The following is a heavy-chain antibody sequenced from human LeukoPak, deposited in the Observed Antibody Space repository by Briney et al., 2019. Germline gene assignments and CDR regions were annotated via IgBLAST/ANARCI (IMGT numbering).Heavy chain of an antibody. D-gene: IGHD4/OR15-4a*01. J-gene: IGHJ4*02. CDR3: AREGANGRGFDY. Sequence: ASVKVSCKASGYTFTGYYMHWVRQAPGQGLEWMGWINPNSGGTNYAQKFQGRVTLTRDTSISTAYMELSRLRSDDTAVYYCAREGANGRGFDYWGQGTLVTVSS. V-gene: IGHV1-2*02. CDR2: INPNSGGT. CDR1: GYTFTGYY.